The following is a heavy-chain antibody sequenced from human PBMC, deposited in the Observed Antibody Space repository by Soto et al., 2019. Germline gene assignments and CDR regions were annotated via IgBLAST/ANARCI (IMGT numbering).Heavy chain of an antibody. CDR3: AKGGYDYVWGGVDF. Sequence: EVQLLESGGALVQPGGSLGLSCAASGFTFNNYALTWVRQAPGKGLEWVSGVSGSGDTTYYADSVKGRFTISRDNSRNTLYVQMNSLRADDTAVYYCAKGGYDYVWGGVDFWGRGTLVTVS. J-gene: IGHJ4*02. CDR1: GFTFNNYA. D-gene: IGHD3-16*01. CDR2: VSGSGDTT. V-gene: IGHV3-23*01.